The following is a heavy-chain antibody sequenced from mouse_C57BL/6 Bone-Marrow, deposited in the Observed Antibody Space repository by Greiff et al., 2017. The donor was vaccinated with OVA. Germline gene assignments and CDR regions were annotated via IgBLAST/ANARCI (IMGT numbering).Heavy chain of an antibody. CDR2: IHPNCGST. Sequence: QVQLQQPGAELVKPGASVKLSCKASGYTFTSYWMNWVKQRPGQGLEWIGLIHPNCGSTNSNEKFKSKATLTVDKSSSTAYMQLSSLTSEDATVNYCAKWGRKFDYWGQGTTLTVSS. CDR1: GYTFTSYW. CDR3: AKWGRKFDY. V-gene: IGHV1-64*01. J-gene: IGHJ2*01. D-gene: IGHD3-3*01.